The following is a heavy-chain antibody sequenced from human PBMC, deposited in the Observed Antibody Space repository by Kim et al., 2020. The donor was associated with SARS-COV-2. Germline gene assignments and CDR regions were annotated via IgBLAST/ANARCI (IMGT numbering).Heavy chain of an antibody. J-gene: IGHJ4*02. V-gene: IGHV4-59*01. CDR2: IYYSGST. Sequence: SETLSLTCTVSGGSISSYYWSWIRQPPGKGLEWIGYIYYSGSTNYNPSLKSRVTISVDTSKNQFSLKLSSVTAADTAVYYCASEGFSGYDYWGQGTLVTVSS. CDR3: ASEGFSGYDY. D-gene: IGHD5-12*01. CDR1: GGSISSYY.